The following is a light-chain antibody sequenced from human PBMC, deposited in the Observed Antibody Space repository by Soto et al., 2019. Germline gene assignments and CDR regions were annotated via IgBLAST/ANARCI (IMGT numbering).Light chain of an antibody. Sequence: QSVLTQPPSVSEAPRQRVTISCSGSWSNIGHNAVNWNQQLPGKAPKLLIYYDDLLPSGVSDRFSGSKSGTSASLAISGLQSEDEADYYCAAWDDSLNGVVFGGGSKLTVL. CDR3: AAWDDSLNGVV. J-gene: IGLJ2*01. V-gene: IGLV1-36*01. CDR2: YDD. CDR1: WSNIGHNA.